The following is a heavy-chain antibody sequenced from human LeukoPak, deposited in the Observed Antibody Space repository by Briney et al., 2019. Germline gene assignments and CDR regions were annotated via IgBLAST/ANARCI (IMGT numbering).Heavy chain of an antibody. CDR2: ISGSGGST. Sequence: GGSLRLSCAASGFTFSSYDMSWVRQAPGKGLEWVSGISGSGGSTYYADAVKGRFTISRDNSKNTLYLQMNSLRAEDTAVYYCAKARDCGGDCYTFYFDYWGQGTLVTVSS. CDR1: GFTFSSYD. V-gene: IGHV3-23*01. CDR3: AKARDCGGDCYTFYFDY. J-gene: IGHJ4*02. D-gene: IGHD2-21*02.